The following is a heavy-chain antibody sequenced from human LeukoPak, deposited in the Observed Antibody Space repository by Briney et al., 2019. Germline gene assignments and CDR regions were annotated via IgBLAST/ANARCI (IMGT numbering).Heavy chain of an antibody. CDR2: ISYDGSNK. Sequence: GGSLRLSCAASGFTFSSYAMHWVRQAPGKGLEWVAVISYDGSNKYYADSVKGRFTISRDNSKNTLYLQLSSLRVEDTAVYYCAKEGTVTTFVWVDVWGQGTTVTVSS. CDR1: GFTFSSYA. CDR3: AKEGTVTTFVWVDV. V-gene: IGHV3-30-3*01. D-gene: IGHD4-17*01. J-gene: IGHJ6*02.